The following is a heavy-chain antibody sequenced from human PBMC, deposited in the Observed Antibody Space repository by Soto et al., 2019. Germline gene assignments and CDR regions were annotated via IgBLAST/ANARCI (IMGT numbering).Heavy chain of an antibody. J-gene: IGHJ4*02. CDR2: INSDGSST. D-gene: IGHD2-15*01. CDR3: VRTSLVVAAATREDY. V-gene: IGHV3-74*01. Sequence: EVQLVESGGGLVQPGESLRLSCAASGFTFSSYWMHWVRQAPGKGLVWVSRINSDGSSTSYAGSVKGRFTISRDSAKNTLYLQTNSLRAEDTAVYYCVRTSLVVAAATREDYWGQGTLVTVSS. CDR1: GFTFSSYW.